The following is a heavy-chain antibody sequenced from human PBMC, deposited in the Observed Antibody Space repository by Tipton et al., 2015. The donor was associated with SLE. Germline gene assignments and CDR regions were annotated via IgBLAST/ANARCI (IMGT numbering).Heavy chain of an antibody. V-gene: IGHV4-38-2*02. CDR1: GGSFSGYY. Sequence: GLVKPSETLSLTCAVYGGSFSGYYWGWIRQSPGKGLEWIGTIYHSGRTYYNPSLKSRVTISVDTSKNQFSLNLNSVTAADTAVYYCAREVPGNDFWSGLGMDVWGQGTPVTVSS. CDR2: IYHSGRT. CDR3: AREVPGNDFWSGLGMDV. J-gene: IGHJ6*02. D-gene: IGHD3-3*01.